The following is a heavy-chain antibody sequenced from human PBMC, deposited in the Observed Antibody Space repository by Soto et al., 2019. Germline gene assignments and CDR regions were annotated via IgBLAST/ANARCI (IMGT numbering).Heavy chain of an antibody. CDR1: GYTFSDYY. J-gene: IGHJ4*02. D-gene: IGHD3-16*01. CDR2: INPNSGGT. CDR3: AREPASAKPEGVDF. V-gene: IGHV1-2*02. Sequence: ASVKVSCKASGYTFSDYYIHWVRQAPGQGLEWMGWINPNSGGTKYAPKFQGGVTMTRDTSITTAYMELSRLRSGDTAVYYCAREPASAKPEGVDFWGQGTLVTVSS.